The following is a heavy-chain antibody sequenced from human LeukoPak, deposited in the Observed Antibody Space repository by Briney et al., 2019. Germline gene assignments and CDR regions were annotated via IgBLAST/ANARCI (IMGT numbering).Heavy chain of an antibody. CDR3: AKPGS. D-gene: IGHD1-26*01. CDR2: ISYDGSNK. J-gene: IGHJ4*02. CDR1: GFTFSSYG. Sequence: PGGSLRLSCAASGFTFSSYGMHWVRQAPGKGLEWVAVISYDGSNKYYADSVKGRFTISRDNSKNTLYLQMNSLRAEDTAVYCCAKPGSWGQGTLVTVSS. V-gene: IGHV3-30*18.